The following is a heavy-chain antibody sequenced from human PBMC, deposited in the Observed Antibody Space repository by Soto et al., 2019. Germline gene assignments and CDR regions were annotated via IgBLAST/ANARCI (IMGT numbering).Heavy chain of an antibody. CDR1: GGSISSSSYY. CDR2: IYYSGST. J-gene: IGHJ6*02. V-gene: IGHV4-39*01. Sequence: LSLTFTVSGGSISSSSYYWGWIRQPPGKGLEWIGSIYYSGSTYYNPSLKSRVTISVDTSKNQFSLKLSSVTAADTAVYYCARRLRFLEWSDYGMDVWGQGTTVTVSS. D-gene: IGHD3-3*01. CDR3: ARRLRFLEWSDYGMDV.